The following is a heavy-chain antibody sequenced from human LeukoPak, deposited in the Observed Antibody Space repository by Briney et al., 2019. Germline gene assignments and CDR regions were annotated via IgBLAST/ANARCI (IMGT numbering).Heavy chain of an antibody. CDR2: INPNSGGT. Sequence: ASVKVSCKASGYTFTGYYMHWVRQAPGQGLEWMGWINPNSGGTNYAQKFQGRVTMTRDTSISTAYMELSRLRSDDTAVYYYARYCSSTSCSIYNWFDPWGQGTLVTVSS. V-gene: IGHV1-2*02. CDR1: GYTFTGYY. J-gene: IGHJ5*02. D-gene: IGHD2-2*01. CDR3: ARYCSSTSCSIYNWFDP.